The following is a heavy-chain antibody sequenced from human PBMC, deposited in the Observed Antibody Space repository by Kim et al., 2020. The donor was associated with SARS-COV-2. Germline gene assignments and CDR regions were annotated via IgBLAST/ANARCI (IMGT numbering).Heavy chain of an antibody. D-gene: IGHD3-10*01. J-gene: IGHJ6*02. Sequence: ADSVKGRFPSARDNSKNTLYLQMNSLRAEDTAVYYGARQTIQEYYYGMDVWGQGTTVTVSS. CDR3: ARQTIQEYYYGMDV. V-gene: IGHV3-30*07.